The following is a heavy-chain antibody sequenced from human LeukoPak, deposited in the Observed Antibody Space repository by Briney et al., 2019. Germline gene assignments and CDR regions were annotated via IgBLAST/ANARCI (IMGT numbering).Heavy chain of an antibody. CDR2: ISSSSSTI. V-gene: IGHV3-48*01. D-gene: IGHD1-14*01. J-gene: IGHJ4*02. CDR1: GFTFSSYS. Sequence: GGSLRLSCAASGFTFSSYSMNWVRQAPGKGLEWVSFISSSSSTIYHADSVKGRFTISRDNAKNSLYLQMNSLRAEDMAVYYCACGVSNRFDCWRQGTLVTVSS. CDR3: ACGVSNRFDC.